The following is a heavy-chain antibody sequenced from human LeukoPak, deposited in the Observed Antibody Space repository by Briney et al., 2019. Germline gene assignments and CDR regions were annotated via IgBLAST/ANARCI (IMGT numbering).Heavy chain of an antibody. CDR3: ARVRVSTADAFDI. CDR2: IYYSGST. D-gene: IGHD2/OR15-2a*01. J-gene: IGHJ3*02. V-gene: IGHV4-39*07. CDR1: GGFISSSSYY. Sequence: SETLPLTCTVSGGFISSSSYYWGWIRQPPGKGLEWIGSIYYSGSTYYNPSLKSRVTISVDTSKNQFSLKLSSVTAADTAVYYCARVRVSTADAFDIWGQGTMVTVSS.